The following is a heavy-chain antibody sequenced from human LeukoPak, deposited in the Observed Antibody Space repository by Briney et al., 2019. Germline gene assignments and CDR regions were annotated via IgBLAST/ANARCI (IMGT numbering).Heavy chain of an antibody. Sequence: PSETLSLTCTVSGASIDSANYYWGWIRQPPGKGPEWIGSIYFSGSAYYKSSLMSRVTISLDTSKNQFSLKLSSVTAADTAVYYCARLNFAYDTSGYLDYWGQGTLLTVSS. CDR3: ARLNFAYDTSGYLDY. CDR1: GASIDSANYY. CDR2: IYFSGSA. V-gene: IGHV4-39*01. J-gene: IGHJ4*02. D-gene: IGHD3-22*01.